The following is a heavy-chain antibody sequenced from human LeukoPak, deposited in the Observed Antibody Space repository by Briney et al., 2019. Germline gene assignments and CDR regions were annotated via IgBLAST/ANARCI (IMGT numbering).Heavy chain of an antibody. CDR1: GFTFSSYG. Sequence: GGSLRLSCAASGFTFSSYGMSWVRQAPGKGLEWVSSISGNGGNTYYADSVKGRFTISRDNSKNTLYLQMNSLRDEDTAVYYCARDVGGYGTKGSYFDYWGQGTLATVSS. CDR3: ARDVGGYGTKGSYFDY. CDR2: ISGNGGNT. J-gene: IGHJ4*02. V-gene: IGHV3-23*01. D-gene: IGHD5-12*01.